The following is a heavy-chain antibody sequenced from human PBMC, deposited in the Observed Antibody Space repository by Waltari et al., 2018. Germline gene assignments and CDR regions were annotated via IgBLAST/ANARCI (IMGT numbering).Heavy chain of an antibody. V-gene: IGHV4-38-2*01. D-gene: IGHD3-22*01. CDR2: IYHSGST. CDR3: ARQDDSSGYYFIYGY. CDR1: GYSISSGYY. Sequence: QVQLQESGPGLVKPSETLSLTCAVSGYSISSGYYWGWIRQPPGKGLEWIGSIYHSGSTYYNPSVKSRVTISVDTSKNQCSRKLSSVTAADTAVYYCARQDDSSGYYFIYGYWGQGTLVTVSS. J-gene: IGHJ4*02.